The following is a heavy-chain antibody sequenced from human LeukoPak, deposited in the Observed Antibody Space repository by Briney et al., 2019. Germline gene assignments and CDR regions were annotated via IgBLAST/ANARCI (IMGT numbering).Heavy chain of an antibody. CDR3: AREGIRIAAAGTIDY. J-gene: IGHJ4*02. Sequence: SVKVSCKASGGTFTSYAISWVRQAPGQGLEWMGGIIPIFGAANYAQKLQDRVTMTTDTSTSTAYMELRSLRSDDTAMYYCAREGIRIAAAGTIDYWGQGTLVTVSS. CDR1: GGTFTSYA. D-gene: IGHD6-13*01. V-gene: IGHV1-69*05. CDR2: IIPIFGAA.